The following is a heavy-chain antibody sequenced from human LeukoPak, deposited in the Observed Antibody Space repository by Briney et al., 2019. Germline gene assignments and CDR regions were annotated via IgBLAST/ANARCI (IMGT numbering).Heavy chain of an antibody. J-gene: IGHJ3*02. V-gene: IGHV3-23*01. CDR1: GFTFSSYA. D-gene: IGHD3-16*02. CDR2: ISGSGGST. Sequence: GGSLRLSCAASGFTFSSYAMSWVRQAPGKGLEWVSAISGSGGSTYYADSVKGRFTISRDNSKNTLYLQMNSLRAEDTAVYYCANLDYYDYVWGSYRDAFDIWGQGTMVTVSP. CDR3: ANLDYYDYVWGSYRDAFDI.